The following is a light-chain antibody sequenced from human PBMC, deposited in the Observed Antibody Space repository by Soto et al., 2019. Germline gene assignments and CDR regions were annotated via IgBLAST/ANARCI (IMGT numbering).Light chain of an antibody. CDR2: GAS. CDR1: QSVSNN. CDR3: QQYNSWPRT. J-gene: IGKJ1*01. V-gene: IGKV3-15*01. Sequence: IVMLGARAILYMSPGEKATLSCRASQSVSNNLAWFQQKPGQVPRLLIYGASNRATGVSARFSGSGSGTEFTLTISSLQSEDFAVYYCQQYNSWPRTFGQGTKVDIK.